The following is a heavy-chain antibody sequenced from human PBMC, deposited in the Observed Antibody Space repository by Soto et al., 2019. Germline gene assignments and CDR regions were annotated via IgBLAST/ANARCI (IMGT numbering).Heavy chain of an antibody. CDR3: VRGHWGFDL. CDR2: SADKANNYRT. CDR1: GFKLSDHY. J-gene: IGHJ4*02. Sequence: EVQLVESGGGLVQPGGSLRLSCAASGFKLSDHYMDWVRQAPGKGLEWVGRSADKANNYRTDYAASLKDRFTISRDDSKNSLYLQMNSLKTEDTAIYYCVRGHWGFDLWGQGTLVTVSS. D-gene: IGHD3-16*01. V-gene: IGHV3-72*01.